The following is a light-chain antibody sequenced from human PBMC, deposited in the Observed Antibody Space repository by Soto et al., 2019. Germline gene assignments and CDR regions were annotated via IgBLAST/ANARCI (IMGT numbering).Light chain of an antibody. CDR3: SSYTSSSTPVV. Sequence: QSVLTQPASVSGSPGQSITISCTGTSSDVGGYNYVSWYQQHPGKAPKLMIYEVSNWPSGVSNRFSGSKSGNTASLTISGLQAEDEADYYCSSYTSSSTPVVFGGGTKVTVL. CDR2: EVS. V-gene: IGLV2-14*01. CDR1: SSDVGGYNY. J-gene: IGLJ2*01.